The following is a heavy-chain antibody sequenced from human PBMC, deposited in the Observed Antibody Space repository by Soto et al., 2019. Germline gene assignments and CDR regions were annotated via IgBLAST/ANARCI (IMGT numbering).Heavy chain of an antibody. CDR2: ISYDGSNK. CDR3: ARTRITMIVVVYGMDV. Sequence: QVQLVESGGGVVQPGRSLRLSCAASGFTFSSYAKHWVRQAPGKGLEWVAVISYDGSNKYYADSLKGRFTISRDNSKNSLDLQMNSVRAEDTAVYYCARTRITMIVVVYGMDVWVQGTTVTVSS. CDR1: GFTFSSYA. J-gene: IGHJ6*02. D-gene: IGHD3-22*01. V-gene: IGHV3-30-3*01.